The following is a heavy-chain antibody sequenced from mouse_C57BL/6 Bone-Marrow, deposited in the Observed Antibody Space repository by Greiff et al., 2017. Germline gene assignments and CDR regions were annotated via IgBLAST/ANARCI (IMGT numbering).Heavy chain of an antibody. D-gene: IGHD1-1*01. V-gene: IGHV5-4*01. J-gene: IGHJ4*01. CDR2: ISDGGSYT. CDR1: GFPFSSYS. Sequence: EGQLVESGGGFVKPGGSLKLSFAASGFPFSSYSMSLVCPTPEKRLEWVATISDGGSYTYYPDNVKGRFTISRDNAKNNLYLQMSHLKSEDTAMYYCASGGYYGSRNAMDYWGQGTSVTVSS. CDR3: ASGGYYGSRNAMDY.